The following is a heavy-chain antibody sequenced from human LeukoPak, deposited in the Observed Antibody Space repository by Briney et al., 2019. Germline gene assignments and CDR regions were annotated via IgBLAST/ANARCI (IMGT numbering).Heavy chain of an antibody. J-gene: IGHJ4*02. CDR2: INPNSGGT. D-gene: IGHD6-13*01. V-gene: IGHV1-2*02. CDR1: GYTFTGYY. CDR3: ARAGGRIAAAGTKYLVGY. Sequence: ASVKVSCKASGYTFTGYYMHWVRQAPGQGLEWMGWINPNSGGTNYAQKFQGRVTMTRDTSISTAYMELSRLRSDDTAVYYCARAGGRIAAAGTKYLVGYWGQGTLVTVSS.